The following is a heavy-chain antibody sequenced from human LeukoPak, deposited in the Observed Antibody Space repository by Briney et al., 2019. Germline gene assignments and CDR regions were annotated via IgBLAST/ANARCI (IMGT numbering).Heavy chain of an antibody. J-gene: IGHJ4*02. CDR1: GGTFSSYA. CDR2: IIPIFGTA. V-gene: IGHV1-69*13. D-gene: IGHD3-3*01. Sequence: SVKVSCKASGGTFSSYAISWVRQAPGQGLEWMGGIIPIFGTANYAQKFQGRVTITADESTSTAYMELSSLRSEDTAVYYCAILPTLLLTDKRNYDSAGNYFDYWGQGTLVTVSS. CDR3: AILPTLLLTDKRNYDSAGNYFDY.